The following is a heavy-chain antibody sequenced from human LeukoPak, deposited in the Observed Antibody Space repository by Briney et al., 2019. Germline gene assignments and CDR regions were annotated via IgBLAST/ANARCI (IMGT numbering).Heavy chain of an antibody. CDR1: GFTFSSYA. Sequence: PGGSLRLSCAASGFTFSSYAMHWVRQAPGKGLEWVAVISYDGSNKYYADSVKGRFTISRDNSKNTLYLQMNSLRAEDTAEYYCARSPGCSGGSCSGYDAFDIWGQGTMVAVSS. J-gene: IGHJ3*02. D-gene: IGHD2-15*01. CDR3: ARSPGCSGGSCSGYDAFDI. CDR2: ISYDGSNK. V-gene: IGHV3-30*04.